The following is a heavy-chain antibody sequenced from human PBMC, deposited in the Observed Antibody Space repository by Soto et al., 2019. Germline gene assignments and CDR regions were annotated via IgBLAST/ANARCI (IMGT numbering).Heavy chain of an antibody. CDR1: VGTFSSYS. D-gene: IGHD2-8*01. J-gene: IGHJ6*02. CDR2: IIPFFGTT. V-gene: IGHV1-69*01. Sequence: QVQLVQSGAEVKKPGSSVKVSCKASVGTFSSYSINWVRQAPGQGLEWMGGIIPFFGTTSYAQKCQGRVTITADASTSTVYMELSSLTSEDTALYYCSTSVYCTFTTCYYYYGLDVWGQGTTVTVSS. CDR3: STSVYCTFTTCYYYYGLDV.